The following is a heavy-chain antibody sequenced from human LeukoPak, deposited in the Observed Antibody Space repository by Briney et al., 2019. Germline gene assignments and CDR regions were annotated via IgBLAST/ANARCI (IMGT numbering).Heavy chain of an antibody. Sequence: PGGSLRLSCAASGFTFSDYYMSRIRQAPGKGLEWVSYISSSGSTIYYADSVKGRFTISRDNAKNSLYLQMNSLRAEDTAVYYCASLWSSGWYENAFDIWGQGTMVTVSS. CDR1: GFTFSDYY. CDR2: ISSSGSTI. J-gene: IGHJ3*02. D-gene: IGHD6-19*01. V-gene: IGHV3-11*04. CDR3: ASLWSSGWYENAFDI.